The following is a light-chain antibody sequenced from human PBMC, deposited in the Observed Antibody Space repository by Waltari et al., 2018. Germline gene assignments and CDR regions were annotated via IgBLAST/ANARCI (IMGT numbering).Light chain of an antibody. J-gene: IGKJ1*01. CDR3: QQFNDWPRT. CDR1: QSISIT. V-gene: IGKV3-15*01. CDR2: EAS. Sequence: EVVMTQSPATLSVSQGERANLSRRASQSISITMVWYQQRPGQAPRLLIYEASMRATDIPARFSGSGSGTEFTLTISSVQSEDVAVYYCQQFNDWPRTFGQGTKVGIK.